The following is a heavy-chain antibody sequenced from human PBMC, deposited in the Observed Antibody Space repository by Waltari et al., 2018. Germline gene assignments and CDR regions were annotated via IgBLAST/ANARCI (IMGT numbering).Heavy chain of an antibody. CDR2: ITADGRSR. D-gene: IGHD3-10*01. CDR3: AKADFGNPYWFFDL. J-gene: IGHJ2*01. Sequence: EGQLLESGGGLVQTGGSLRLSCAAFGFLFRIYPMTWVRQAPGKGREWVSTITADGRSRNYADSVKGRFTISRDNSKNILDLQMNTLRAEDTAVYFCAKADFGNPYWFFDLWGRGTLLTVSS. V-gene: IGHV3-23*01. CDR1: GFLFRIYP.